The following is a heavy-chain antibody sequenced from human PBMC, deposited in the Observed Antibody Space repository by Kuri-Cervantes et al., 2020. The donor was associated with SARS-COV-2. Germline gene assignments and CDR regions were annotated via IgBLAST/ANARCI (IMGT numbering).Heavy chain of an antibody. V-gene: IGHV3-74*01. CDR1: GFSFSDFW. CDR2: INTAGGTT. CDR3: TTGVPGSPDY. Sequence: GGSLRLSCATSGFSFSDFWMHWVRQAPGKRLMWVSRINTAGGTTGYAEPVKGRFTISRDDSKSLLYLQMNSLKAEDTAIYYCTTGVPGSPDYWGLGTLVTVSS. D-gene: IGHD3-10*01. J-gene: IGHJ4*02.